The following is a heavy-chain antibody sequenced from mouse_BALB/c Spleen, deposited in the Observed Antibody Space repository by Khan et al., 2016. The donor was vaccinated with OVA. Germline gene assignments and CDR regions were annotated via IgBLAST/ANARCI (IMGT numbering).Heavy chain of an antibody. CDR3: ARGNYDAAWFAY. J-gene: IGHJ3*01. D-gene: IGHD2-4*01. CDR1: GYTFTDYN. CDR2: IYPYNGGT. Sequence: VQLKQSGPELVKPGASVKISCKASGYTFTDYNMHWVRQSHGKSLEWIGYIYPYNGGTGYNQKFKSKATLTVDNSSSTAYMELRSLTSEDSAVYYWARGNYDAAWFAYWGQGTLVTVSA. V-gene: IGHV1S29*02.